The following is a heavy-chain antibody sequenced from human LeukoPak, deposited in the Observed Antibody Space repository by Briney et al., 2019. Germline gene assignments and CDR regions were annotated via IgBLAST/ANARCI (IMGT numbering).Heavy chain of an antibody. D-gene: IGHD2-15*01. Sequence: PGGSLKLSCAASGFTFSDYSMSWVRQAPGKGLECVSGISGGGGKTHYADSVKGRFTISRDNSKNTVDLQMNSLRVEDTAVYFCAKIAGAGGWRQGTLVTVSS. J-gene: IGHJ4*02. CDR1: GFTFSDYS. CDR3: AKIAGAGG. V-gene: IGHV3-23*01. CDR2: ISGGGGKT.